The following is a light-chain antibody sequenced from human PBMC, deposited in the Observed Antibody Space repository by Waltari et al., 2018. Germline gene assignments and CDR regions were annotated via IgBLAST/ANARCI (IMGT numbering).Light chain of an antibody. J-gene: IGKJ1*01. CDR1: PTASDF. CDR2: AAS. V-gene: IGKV1-39*01. CDR3: QQSYNTPWT. Sequence: DIQITQSPSSLAASVGDRVNITCRARPTASDFLNWYQQKPGSAPKLLIYAASTLQSGVPSKFKGSGSETDFTLTINSLQPEDFATYYCQQSYNTPWTFGQGTRVEIK.